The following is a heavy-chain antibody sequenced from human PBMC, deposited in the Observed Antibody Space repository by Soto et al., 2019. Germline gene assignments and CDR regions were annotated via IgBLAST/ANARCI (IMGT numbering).Heavy chain of an antibody. V-gene: IGHV4-59*08. CDR2: IYYSGST. CDR3: ARFRCSGDRCHSKGILDY. D-gene: IGHD2-15*01. CDR1: GGYMDNYC. Sequence: SETMSVTWTVAGGYMDNYCWSWIRKPPGKGLEWIGYIYYSGSTNYNPSLESRVTISVDTSKNQFSLKLSSVTAADTALYYCARFRCSGDRCHSKGILDYWGQGTLVTVSS. J-gene: IGHJ4*02.